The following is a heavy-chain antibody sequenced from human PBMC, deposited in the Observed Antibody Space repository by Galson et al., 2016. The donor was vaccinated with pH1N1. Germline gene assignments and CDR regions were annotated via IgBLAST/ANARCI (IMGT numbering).Heavy chain of an antibody. CDR2: ISGSGGST. J-gene: IGHJ3*01. D-gene: IGHD3-10*02. V-gene: IGHV3-23*01. CDR3: ARDNLRGSGSPDASDV. Sequence: SLRLSCAASGFTFSNFVMSWVRQAPGKGLEWVSTISGSGGSTYYADSVKGRFTISRDNSKNTVYLQMNTLRAKDTAVYYCARDNLRGSGSPDASDVWGQGTMVTVSS. CDR1: GFTFSNFV.